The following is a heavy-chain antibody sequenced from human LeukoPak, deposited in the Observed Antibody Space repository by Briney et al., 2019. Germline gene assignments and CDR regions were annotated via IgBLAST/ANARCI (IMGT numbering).Heavy chain of an antibody. CDR1: GFTFSSYS. D-gene: IGHD2-2*01. CDR2: ISSSGSTI. V-gene: IGHV3-48*04. J-gene: IGHJ3*02. Sequence: GGSLRLSCAASGFTFSSYSMNWVRQAPGKGLEWVSYISSSGSTIYYADSVKGRFTISRDNAKNSLYLQMNSLRAEDTAVYYCASYCSSTSCYPNDAFDIWGQGTMVTVSS. CDR3: ASYCSSTSCYPNDAFDI.